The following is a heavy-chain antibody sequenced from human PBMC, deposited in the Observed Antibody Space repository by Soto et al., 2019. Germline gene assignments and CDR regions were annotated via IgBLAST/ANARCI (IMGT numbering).Heavy chain of an antibody. CDR1: GGSITTVGNY. V-gene: IGHV4-31*03. CDR2: ISYSGST. CDR3: ERLLGSGNYLGIFDAFDI. D-gene: IGHD1-26*01. Sequence: QVQLQESGPGLVQPSQTLSLACTVSGGSITTVGNYWSWIRQFPGKGLEWIGHISYSGSTNSNPSLRSRLSMSVDTSKNQFSLELSSVTAADTAVYYCERLLGSGNYLGIFDAFDIWGQGTVVTVSS. J-gene: IGHJ3*02.